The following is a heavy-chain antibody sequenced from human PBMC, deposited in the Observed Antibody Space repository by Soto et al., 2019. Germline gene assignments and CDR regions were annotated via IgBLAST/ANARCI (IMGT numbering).Heavy chain of an antibody. Sequence: GGSLRLSCAASGFTFSSYAMSWVRQAPGKGLEWVSAISGSGGSTYYADSVKGRFTISRDNSKNTLYLQMNSLRAEDAAVYYCAKKGVLGDYVFDYCGHGTLVTVSS. D-gene: IGHD4-17*01. CDR3: AKKGVLGDYVFDY. CDR2: ISGSGGST. V-gene: IGHV3-23*01. J-gene: IGHJ4*01. CDR1: GFTFSSYA.